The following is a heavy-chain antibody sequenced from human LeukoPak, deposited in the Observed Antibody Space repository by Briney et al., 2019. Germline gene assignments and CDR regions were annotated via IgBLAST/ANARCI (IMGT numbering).Heavy chain of an antibody. D-gene: IGHD3-22*01. V-gene: IGHV4-59*01. J-gene: IGHJ6*02. CDR1: GGSISTYY. CDR2: IYYSGTT. CDR3: ARSYDSRGYFYYGMDV. Sequence: SETLSLTCTVSGGSISTYYWSWIRQPPGKGLEWIAYIYYSGTTDYNPSLKSRVTITLDTSKNQFSLKLNSVTAADTAVCYCARSYDSRGYFYYGMDVWGQGTTVTVSS.